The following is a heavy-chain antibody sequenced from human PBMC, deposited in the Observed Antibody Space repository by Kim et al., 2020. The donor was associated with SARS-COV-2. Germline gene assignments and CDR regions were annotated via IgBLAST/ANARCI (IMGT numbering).Heavy chain of an antibody. V-gene: IGHV5-10-1*01. CDR1: GYSFTSYW. D-gene: IGHD3-16*01. J-gene: IGHJ4*02. CDR3: ARHKGGRGSKKLGLNDY. CDR2: IDPSDSYT. Sequence: GESLKISCKGSGYSFTSYWISWVRQMPGKGLEWMGRIDPSDSYTNYSPSFQGHVTISADKSISTAYLQWSSLKASDTAMYYCARHKGGRGSKKLGLNDYWGQGTLVTVSS.